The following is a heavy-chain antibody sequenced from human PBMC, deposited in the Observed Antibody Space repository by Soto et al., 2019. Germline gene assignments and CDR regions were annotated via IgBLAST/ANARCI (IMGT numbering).Heavy chain of an antibody. CDR3: ARTYGSNSHFAY. CDR2: IHSDGGTT. Sequence: EVQLVESGGGLVQPGGSLRLSCAASGFTFSSYWMHWVRQAPGKGLVWVSRIHSDGGTTTYADSVKGRFTMSRDNAKNTLYLQMNSLRAEDTAVYYCARTYGSNSHFAYWGPGNLVTVSS. D-gene: IGHD4-17*01. CDR1: GFTFSSYW. J-gene: IGHJ4*02. V-gene: IGHV3-74*01.